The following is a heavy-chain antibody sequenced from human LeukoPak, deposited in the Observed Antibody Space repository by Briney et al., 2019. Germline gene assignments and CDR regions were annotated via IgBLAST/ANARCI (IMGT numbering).Heavy chain of an antibody. D-gene: IGHD3-10*01. CDR2: IYYSGST. Sequence: SSQTLSLTCTVSGGSISSGDYYWSWIRQPPGKGLEWIGYIYYSGSTYYNPSLKSRVTISVDTSKNQFSLKLSSVTAADTAVYYCARAIWFGELYYFDYWGQGTLVTVSS. CDR3: ARAIWFGELYYFDY. J-gene: IGHJ4*02. CDR1: GGSISSGDYY. V-gene: IGHV4-30-4*01.